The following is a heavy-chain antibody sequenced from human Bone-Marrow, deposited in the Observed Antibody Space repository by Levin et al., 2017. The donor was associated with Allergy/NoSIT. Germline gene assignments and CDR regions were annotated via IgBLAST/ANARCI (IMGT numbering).Heavy chain of an antibody. Sequence: SQTLSLTCSVSGGSISSSPHYWGWIRQPPGNELEWIVTISHSGNTYHNPSLTSRVTISLDTSKNQVSLKLNSVTAAATAVFYCARTIEVSTNIGILTPKNWFDPRGEGTLVTVSS. CDR3: ARTIEVSTNIGILTPKNWFDP. J-gene: IGHJ5*02. V-gene: IGHV4-39*07. CDR2: ISHSGNT. D-gene: IGHD2/OR15-2a*01. CDR1: GGSISSSPHY.